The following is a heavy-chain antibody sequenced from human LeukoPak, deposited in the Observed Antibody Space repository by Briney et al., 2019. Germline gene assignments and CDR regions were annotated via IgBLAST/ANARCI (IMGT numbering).Heavy chain of an antibody. CDR2: ISGSGGST. V-gene: IGHV3-23*01. CDR3: ARDRAGYYDSSGHNDAFDI. Sequence: GGSLRLSCAASGFTFSSYAMSWVRQAPGKGLEWVSAISGSGGSTYYADSVKGRFTISRDNSKNTLYLQMNSLRAEDTAVYYCARDRAGYYDSSGHNDAFDIWGQGTMVTVSS. D-gene: IGHD3-22*01. J-gene: IGHJ3*02. CDR1: GFTFSSYA.